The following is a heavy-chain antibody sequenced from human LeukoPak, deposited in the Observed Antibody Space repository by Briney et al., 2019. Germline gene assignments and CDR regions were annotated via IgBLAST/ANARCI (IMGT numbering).Heavy chain of an antibody. CDR3: AKSSEVVVAATLFDY. Sequence: GGSLRLSCAASGFTFSSYAMSWVRQAPGKGLEWVSGVSGSGGSTYYADSVKGRFTISRDNSKNTLYLQTNSLRAEDTAVYYCAKSSEVVVAATLFDYWGQGTLVTVSS. V-gene: IGHV3-23*01. CDR1: GFTFSSYA. CDR2: VSGSGGST. J-gene: IGHJ4*02. D-gene: IGHD2-15*01.